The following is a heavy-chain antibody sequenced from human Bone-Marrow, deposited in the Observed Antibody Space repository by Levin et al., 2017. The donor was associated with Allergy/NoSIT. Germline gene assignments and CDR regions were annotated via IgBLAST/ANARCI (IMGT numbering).Heavy chain of an antibody. CDR2: ISGSGGST. CDR1: GFTFSSYA. D-gene: IGHD6-19*01. J-gene: IGHJ6*02. V-gene: IGHV3-23*01. CDR3: AKDGSSGWYPPYYYYGMDV. Sequence: GGSLRLSCAASGFTFSSYAMSWVRQAPGKGLEWVSAISGSGGSTYYADSVKGRFTISRDNSKNTLYLQMNSLRAEDTAVYYCAKDGSSGWYPPYYYYGMDVWGQGTTVTVSS.